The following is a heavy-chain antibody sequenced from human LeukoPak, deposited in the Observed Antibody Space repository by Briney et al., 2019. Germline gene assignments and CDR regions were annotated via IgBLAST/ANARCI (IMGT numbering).Heavy chain of an antibody. CDR3: ARDGYCSSTSCYYFDY. D-gene: IGHD2-2*01. V-gene: IGHV3-74*01. CDR2: INSDGSST. Sequence: GGSLRLSCAASGFTFSNYWIHWVRQAPGKGLVWVSRINSDGSSTSYADSVKGRFTISRDNAKNTLYLQMNSLRAEDMAVYYCARDGYCSSTSCYYFDYWGQGTLVTVSS. CDR1: GFTFSNYW. J-gene: IGHJ4*02.